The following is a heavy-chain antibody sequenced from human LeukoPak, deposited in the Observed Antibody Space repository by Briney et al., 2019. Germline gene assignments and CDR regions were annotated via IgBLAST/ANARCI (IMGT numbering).Heavy chain of an antibody. Sequence: GGSLRLSCAASGFTFSSYAMSWVRQAPGKGLEWVSTISNSDDSTYYADSVKGRFTISRDNSENTLFLRMNSLRAEDTAVYYCAKATGYLLWGQGTLVIVSS. CDR3: AKATGYLL. J-gene: IGHJ4*02. CDR2: ISNSDDST. D-gene: IGHD1-14*01. CDR1: GFTFSSYA. V-gene: IGHV3-23*01.